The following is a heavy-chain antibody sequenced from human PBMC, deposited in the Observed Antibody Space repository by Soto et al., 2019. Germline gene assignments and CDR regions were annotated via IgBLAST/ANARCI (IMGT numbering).Heavy chain of an antibody. V-gene: IGHV3-11*01. D-gene: IGHD3-10*02. CDR2: ISSSSNTK. Sequence: PGGSLRLSCAASGFMFGDYYMNWIRQGPGKGLEWVSYISSSSNTKYYADSVKGRFAISRDNAKNSLFLEMNNLRVEDTAVYFCASGHRMFSTTYVGYFDSWGQGTLVTVSS. CDR1: GFMFGDYY. J-gene: IGHJ4*02. CDR3: ASGHRMFSTTYVGYFDS.